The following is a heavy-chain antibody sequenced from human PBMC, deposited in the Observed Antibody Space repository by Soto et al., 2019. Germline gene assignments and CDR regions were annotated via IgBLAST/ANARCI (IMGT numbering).Heavy chain of an antibody. V-gene: IGHV1-2*06. CDR1: GYTFTAYY. CDR3: ARDRPPDY. J-gene: IGHJ4*02. CDR2: INPNTGDT. Sequence: QVQLVQSGAEVKKPGASVKVSCKASGYTFTAYYMHWVRQAPGQGLEWMGRINPNTGDTIYAQKFQGRVTMTRDTSISTGYMELSRLRSDDTAVYYCARDRPPDYWGQGTLVTVSS. D-gene: IGHD6-6*01.